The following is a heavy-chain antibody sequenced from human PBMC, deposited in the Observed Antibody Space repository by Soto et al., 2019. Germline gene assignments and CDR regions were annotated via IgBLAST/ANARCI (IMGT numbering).Heavy chain of an antibody. CDR3: ARSDSSGKTRYYFDY. CDR2: IYYSEST. Sequence: TLSVTCTVSGGSINSGGYYWSWIRQHPGKGLEWIGYIYYSESTNYNPSLKSRVTISVDTSESQFSLKLNSVTVADTAVYYCARSDSSGKTRYYFDYWGQGTLVTVSS. D-gene: IGHD3-22*01. CDR1: GGSINSGGYY. J-gene: IGHJ4*02. V-gene: IGHV4-31*03.